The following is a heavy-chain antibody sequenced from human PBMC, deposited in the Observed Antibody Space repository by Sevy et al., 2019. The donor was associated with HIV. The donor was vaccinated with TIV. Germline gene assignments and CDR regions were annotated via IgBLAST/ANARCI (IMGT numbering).Heavy chain of an antibody. CDR3: AKDVDYNNLTGPWNP. CDR1: GFTFSRHA. CDR2: ISGGGDNS. J-gene: IGHJ5*02. V-gene: IGHV3-23*01. D-gene: IGHD3-9*01. Sequence: GGSLRLSCSASGFTFSRHAMSWVRQAPGKALEWVSGISGGGDNSYYADSMRGRIAISRDNSRNTLYLQINSLRSEDTAVYYCAKDVDYNNLTGPWNPWGQGTLVTDSS.